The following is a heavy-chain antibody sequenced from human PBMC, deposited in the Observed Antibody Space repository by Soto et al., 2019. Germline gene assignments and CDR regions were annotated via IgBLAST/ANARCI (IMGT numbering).Heavy chain of an antibody. V-gene: IGHV3-23*01. Sequence: GGSLRLSCAASGFTFSSYDMNWVHQAPGKGLEWVSGVSASGSITSYADSAKGRFTISRDNAKNTVFLQMTGLRAEDTAVYFCAKGDCSGGRCYRGFDYWGQGTLVTVSS. CDR1: GFTFSSYD. D-gene: IGHD2-15*01. CDR2: VSASGSIT. J-gene: IGHJ4*02. CDR3: AKGDCSGGRCYRGFDY.